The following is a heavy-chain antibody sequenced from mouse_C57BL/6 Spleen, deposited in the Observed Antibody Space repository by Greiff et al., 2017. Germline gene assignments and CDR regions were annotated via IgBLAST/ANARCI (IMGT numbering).Heavy chain of an antibody. V-gene: IGHV2-2*01. Sequence: QVQLQQSGPGLVQPSQSLSITCTVSGFSLTSYGVHWVRQSPGKGLEWLGVIWSGGSTGYNAAVISRLSISKDNSKSQVFFKTNSLQADDRAIYYCARNGGRGAMDSWGQGPSGTASS. J-gene: IGHJ4*01. D-gene: IGHD3-3*01. CDR3: ARNGGRGAMDS. CDR1: GFSLTSYG. CDR2: IWSGGST.